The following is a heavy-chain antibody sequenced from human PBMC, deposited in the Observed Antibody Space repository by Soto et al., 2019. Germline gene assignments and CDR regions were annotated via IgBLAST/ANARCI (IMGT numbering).Heavy chain of an antibody. V-gene: IGHV4-59*08. CDR2: IYYSGST. CDR3: AKHWDYNHYGADWLAP. J-gene: IGHJ5*02. Sequence: SETLSLTCTVSGGSISSYYWSWIRQPPGKGLEWIGYIYYSGSTNYNPSLMSRVSISVDTSKNQFSLKVTSVTAADTAVYYCAKHWDYNHYGADWLAPWGHGTLVTVSS. D-gene: IGHD3-16*01. CDR1: GGSISSYY.